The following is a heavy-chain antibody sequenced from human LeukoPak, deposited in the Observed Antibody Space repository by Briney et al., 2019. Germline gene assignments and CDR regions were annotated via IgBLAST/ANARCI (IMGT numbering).Heavy chain of an antibody. Sequence: WEPLSLTCTVSGGSLSSYYWSWLRQPPGKALVWRGYIYYSGSTHYNPSLKSRVTISVDTSKNQFSLKLSSVTAADTAVYYCARGSSWEYNWFDPWGQGTLVTVSS. CDR3: ARGSSWEYNWFDP. D-gene: IGHD6-13*01. CDR2: IYYSGST. V-gene: IGHV4-59*01. J-gene: IGHJ5*02. CDR1: GGSLSSYY.